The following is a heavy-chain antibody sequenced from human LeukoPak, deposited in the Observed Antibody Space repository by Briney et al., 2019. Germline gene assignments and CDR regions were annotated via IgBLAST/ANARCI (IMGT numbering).Heavy chain of an antibody. J-gene: IGHJ6*02. V-gene: IGHV3-9*01. CDR1: GFTFDDYA. D-gene: IGHD3-3*01. CDR3: VKGRIDFWSGHYYYGMDV. CDR2: ISWHSGSI. Sequence: GRSLRLSCAASGFTFDDYAMHWVRQAPGKGLEWVSSISWHSGSIGYADSVKGRFTISRDNAKNCLYLQMNSLRVEDTALYYCVKGRIDFWSGHYYYGMDVWGQGTTVTVSS.